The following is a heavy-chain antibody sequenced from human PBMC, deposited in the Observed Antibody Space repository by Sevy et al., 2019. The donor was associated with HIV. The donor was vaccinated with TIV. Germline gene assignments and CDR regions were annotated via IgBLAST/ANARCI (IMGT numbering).Heavy chain of an antibody. CDR3: EWGVLEISTWMSDY. V-gene: IGHV3-21*01. Sequence: GGSLRLSCAASGFTFSSYRMTWVRQAPGKGLEWVSCISSTRAYMNYADSVKGRFTISRDNAKNLLYLQMDSLRAEDAAVYSCEWGVLEISTWMSDYWGQGTLVTVSS. CDR1: GFTFSSYR. CDR2: ISSTRAYM. D-gene: IGHD1-1*01. J-gene: IGHJ4*02.